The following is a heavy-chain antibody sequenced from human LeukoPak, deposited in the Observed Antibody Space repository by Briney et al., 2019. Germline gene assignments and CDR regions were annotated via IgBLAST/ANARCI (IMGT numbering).Heavy chain of an antibody. D-gene: IGHD2-15*01. CDR2: IYYSGST. J-gene: IGHJ4*02. Sequence: SETLSLTCSVTGGSISSYYWSWIRQPPGKGLEWIGYIYYSGSTDYNPSLKSRVTISVDTSKNQFSLKLSSVTAADTAVYYCASHSGAYYFDYWGQGTLVNVSS. CDR3: ASHSGAYYFDY. CDR1: GGSISSYY. V-gene: IGHV4-59*01.